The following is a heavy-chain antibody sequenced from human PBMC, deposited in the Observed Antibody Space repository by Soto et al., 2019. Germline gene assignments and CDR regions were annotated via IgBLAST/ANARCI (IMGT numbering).Heavy chain of an antibody. Sequence: NPSETLSLTCAVYGGSFSGYYWSWIRQPPGKGRELIGEINHSGSNNYNPPLKSPVTISVDTSKNQFSLKLRSVTAADTAVYYCARDERDYVWGDRLLYGMDVWGQGTTVTVSS. J-gene: IGHJ6*02. CDR2: INHSGSN. CDR3: ARDERDYVWGDRLLYGMDV. V-gene: IGHV4-34*01. CDR1: GGSFSGYY. D-gene: IGHD3-16*01.